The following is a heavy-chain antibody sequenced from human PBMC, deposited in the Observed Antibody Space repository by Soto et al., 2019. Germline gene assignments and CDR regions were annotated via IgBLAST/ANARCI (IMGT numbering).Heavy chain of an antibody. CDR2: IIPIFGTA. CDR1: GGTFSSYA. Sequence: SVKVSCKASGGTFSSYAISWVRQAPGQGLEWIGGIIPIFGTANYAQKFQGRVTITADESTSTAYMELSSLRSEDTAVYYCARDRAVTTSNDAFDIWGQGTMVTVSS. V-gene: IGHV1-69*13. J-gene: IGHJ3*02. D-gene: IGHD4-17*01. CDR3: ARDRAVTTSNDAFDI.